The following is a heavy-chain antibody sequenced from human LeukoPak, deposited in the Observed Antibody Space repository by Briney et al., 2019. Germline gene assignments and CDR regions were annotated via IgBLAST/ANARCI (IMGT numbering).Heavy chain of an antibody. CDR2: INPNSGGT. Sequence: GASVKVSCKASGYTLTGHYMHWVRQAPGQGLEWMGWINPNSGGTTYAQKFQGRVTMTRGTSISTAYMDLRSLRSDDTAVYYCARGPSPAHFDYWGQGTLVTVSS. V-gene: IGHV1-2*02. J-gene: IGHJ4*02. CDR3: ARGPSPAHFDY. CDR1: GYTLTGHY.